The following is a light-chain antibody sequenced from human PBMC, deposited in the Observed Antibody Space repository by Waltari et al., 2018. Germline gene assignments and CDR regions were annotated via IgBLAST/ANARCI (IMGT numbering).Light chain of an antibody. CDR3: QQYGSSPWT. CDR1: QIVSSSY. Sequence: EIVLTQSPGTLSLSPGERATLSCRASQIVSSSYLAWYQQKPGQAPRVLIHGASNRATGIPDRFSGSGSGTDVPLTISRLEPEDFAVYYCQQYGSSPWTFGQGTKVEIK. V-gene: IGKV3-20*01. J-gene: IGKJ1*01. CDR2: GAS.